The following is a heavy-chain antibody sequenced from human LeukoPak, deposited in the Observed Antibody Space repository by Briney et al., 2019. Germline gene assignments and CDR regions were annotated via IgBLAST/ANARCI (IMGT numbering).Heavy chain of an antibody. CDR2: ISSDSNYI. J-gene: IGHJ6*02. Sequence: PGGSLRLSCAASGFTFSDYYMSWIRQAPGKGLEWVSSISSDSNYIFYADSLKGRFTMSRDNAKSSLYLQMISLRAEDTAVYYCARVAFGLYVMDVWGQGTTVTVSS. CDR3: ARVAFGLYVMDV. V-gene: IGHV3-11*06. D-gene: IGHD3-3*01. CDR1: GFTFSDYY.